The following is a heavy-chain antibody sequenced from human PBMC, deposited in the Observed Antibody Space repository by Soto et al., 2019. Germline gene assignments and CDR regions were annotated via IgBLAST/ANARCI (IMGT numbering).Heavy chain of an antibody. CDR3: ASGVVVPAASFHYFYGMDV. D-gene: IGHD2-2*01. Sequence: QVQLQESGPGLVKPSQTLSLTCTVSGGSISSGDYYWSWIRQPPGKGLEWIGYIYYSGRTYYNPSLKSRVTISVDTSKNQFSVKLSSVTAADTAVYYCASGVVVPAASFHYFYGMDVWGQGTTVTVSS. V-gene: IGHV4-30-4*01. CDR1: GGSISSGDYY. CDR2: IYYSGRT. J-gene: IGHJ6*02.